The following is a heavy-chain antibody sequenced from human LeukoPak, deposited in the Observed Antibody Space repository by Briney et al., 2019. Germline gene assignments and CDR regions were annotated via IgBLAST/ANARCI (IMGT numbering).Heavy chain of an antibody. CDR3: VREGGSYRARIFDY. CDR1: GYTFTGYY. CDR2: INPNSGGT. Sequence: ASVKVSCKASGYTFTGYYMHWVRLAPGQGLEWMGWINPNSGGTNYAQKFQGWVTMTRDTSISTAYMELSRLRSDDTAVYYCVREGGSYRARIFDYWGQGTLVTVSS. D-gene: IGHD1-26*01. V-gene: IGHV1-2*04. J-gene: IGHJ4*02.